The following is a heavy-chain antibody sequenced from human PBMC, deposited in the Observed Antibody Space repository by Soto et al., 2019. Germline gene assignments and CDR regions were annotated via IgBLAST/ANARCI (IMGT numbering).Heavy chain of an antibody. V-gene: IGHV1-69*06. CDR1: GGTFSSYA. J-gene: IGHJ3*02. Sequence: GASVKVSCKASGGTFSSYAISWVRQAPGQGLEWMGGIIPIFGTANYAQKFQGRVTITADKSTSTAYMELSSLRSEDTAVYYCARRRAGGCSGGSCYDAFDIWGQGTMVTVSS. CDR2: IIPIFGTA. D-gene: IGHD2-15*01. CDR3: ARRRAGGCSGGSCYDAFDI.